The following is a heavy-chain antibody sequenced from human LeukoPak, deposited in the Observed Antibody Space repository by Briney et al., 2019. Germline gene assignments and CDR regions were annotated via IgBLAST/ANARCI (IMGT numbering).Heavy chain of an antibody. Sequence: PGGSLRLSCAASGFTFSSSAMSGVRQAPGKGPEWVSGISGNGATTYYADAVKGRFTISRDNSKNTLYLQMNSLRAEDTALYYCAKDRLVHDSWGQGTLVTVSS. CDR2: ISGNGATT. V-gene: IGHV3-23*01. J-gene: IGHJ4*02. CDR1: GFTFSSSA. CDR3: AKDRLVHDS. D-gene: IGHD6-13*01.